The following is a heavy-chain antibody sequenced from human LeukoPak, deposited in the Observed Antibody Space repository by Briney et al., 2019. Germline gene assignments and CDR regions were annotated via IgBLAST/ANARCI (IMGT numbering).Heavy chain of an antibody. J-gene: IGHJ4*02. CDR1: GGTFSSYA. V-gene: IGHV1-69*04. CDR3: ARGRGSNNWNYGEDY. Sequence: SVKVSCKASGGTFSSYAISWVRQAPGQGLEWVGRIIPIFGIANYAQKFQGRVTITADKSTSTAYMELSSLRSEDTAVYYCARGRGSNNWNYGEDYWGQGTLVTVSS. D-gene: IGHD1-7*01. CDR2: IIPIFGIA.